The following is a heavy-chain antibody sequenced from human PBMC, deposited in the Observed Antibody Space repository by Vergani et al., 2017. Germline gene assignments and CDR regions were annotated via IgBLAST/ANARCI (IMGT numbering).Heavy chain of an antibody. J-gene: IGHJ6*03. Sequence: QMQLVQSGPEVKKPGTSVKVSCKASGFTFTSSAVQWVRQARGQRLEWIGWIVVGSGNTNYAQKFQERVTITRDMSPRPAYMERSSLRSEDTTVYYCAASLWQLDYYYYYMDVWGKGTTVTVSS. CDR3: AASLWQLDYYYYYMDV. V-gene: IGHV1-58*01. CDR1: GFTFTSSA. CDR2: IVVGSGNT. D-gene: IGHD6-13*01.